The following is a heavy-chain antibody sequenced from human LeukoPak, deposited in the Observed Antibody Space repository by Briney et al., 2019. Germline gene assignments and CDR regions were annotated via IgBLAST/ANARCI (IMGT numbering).Heavy chain of an antibody. V-gene: IGHV1-69*13. Sequence: SVKVSCKASGYTFTSYGISWVRQAPGQGLEWMGGIIPIFGTANYAQKFQGRVTITADESTSTAYMELSSLRSEDTAVYYCARGTAMVNFDYWGQGTLVTVSS. J-gene: IGHJ4*02. CDR2: IIPIFGTA. CDR1: GYTFTSYG. CDR3: ARGTAMVNFDY. D-gene: IGHD5-18*01.